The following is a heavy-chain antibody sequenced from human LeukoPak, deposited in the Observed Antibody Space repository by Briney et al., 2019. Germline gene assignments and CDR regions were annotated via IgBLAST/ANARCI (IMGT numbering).Heavy chain of an antibody. D-gene: IGHD6-19*01. CDR3: ARDLPKKLIAVAGRDYYYYMDV. V-gene: IGHV1-69*05. Sequence: SVKVSCKASGGTFSSYAISWVRQAPGQGLEWMGGIIPMFGTANYAQKFQGRVTITTDESTSTAYMELSSLRSEDTAVYYCARDLPKKLIAVAGRDYYYYMDVWGKGTTVTVSS. CDR2: IIPMFGTA. CDR1: GGTFSSYA. J-gene: IGHJ6*03.